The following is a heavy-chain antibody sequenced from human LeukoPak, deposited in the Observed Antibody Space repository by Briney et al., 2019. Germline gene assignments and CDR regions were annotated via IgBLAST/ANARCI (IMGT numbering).Heavy chain of an antibody. CDR3: ARVVEYFDY. D-gene: IGHD3-3*01. CDR2: IYYSGST. V-gene: IGHV4-59*01. CDR1: GGSISSYY. J-gene: IGHJ4*02. Sequence: SETLSLTCSVSGGSISSYYWSWIRQPPGKGLEWIGYIYYSGSTNYNPSLKSRVTISVDTSKNQFSLKLSSVTAADTAVYYCARVVEYFDYWGQGTLVTVSS.